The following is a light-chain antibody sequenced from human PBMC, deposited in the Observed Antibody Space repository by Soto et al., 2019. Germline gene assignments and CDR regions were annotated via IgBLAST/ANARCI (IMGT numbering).Light chain of an antibody. CDR2: DVS. CDR3: CSYAGSYTFVV. J-gene: IGLJ2*01. V-gene: IGLV2-11*01. CDR1: XXXXGGYNY. Sequence: QSAXTQPRSVSGXXXXSVXXXXXGXXXXXGGYNYVSWYQQHPGKAPKLMIYDVSKRPSGVPDRFSGSKSGNTASLTISGLQAEDEADYYCCSYAGSYTFVVFGGGTKLTVL.